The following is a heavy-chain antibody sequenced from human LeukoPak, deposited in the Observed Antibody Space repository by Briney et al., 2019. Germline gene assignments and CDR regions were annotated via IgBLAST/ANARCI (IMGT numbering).Heavy chain of an antibody. V-gene: IGHV3-11*01. D-gene: IGHD2/OR15-2a*01. Sequence: SLRLSCAVSGFTLSDYYMSWVRQAPGKGLEWLSYISHTGNTMYYADSVKGRFTISRDSAKNSLYLQMNSLRAEDTAMYYCARDRPFYSNRLLFFDSWGQGTLVTVSS. J-gene: IGHJ4*02. CDR3: ARDRPFYSNRLLFFDS. CDR2: ISHTGNTM. CDR1: GFTLSDYY.